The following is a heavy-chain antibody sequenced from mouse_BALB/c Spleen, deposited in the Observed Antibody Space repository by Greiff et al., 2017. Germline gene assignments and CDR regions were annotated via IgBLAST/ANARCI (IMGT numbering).Heavy chain of an antibody. CDR1: GYTFTSYT. CDR3: AKPLYYGYDSWYFDV. CDR2: INPSSGYT. J-gene: IGHJ1*01. V-gene: IGHV1-4*01. Sequence: QVQLQQSGAELARPGASVKMSCKASGYTFTSYTMHWVKQRPGQGLEWIGYINPSSGYTNYNQKFKDKATLTADKSSSTAYMQLSSLTSEDSAVYYCAKPLYYGYDSWYFDVWGAGTTVTVSS. D-gene: IGHD2-2*01.